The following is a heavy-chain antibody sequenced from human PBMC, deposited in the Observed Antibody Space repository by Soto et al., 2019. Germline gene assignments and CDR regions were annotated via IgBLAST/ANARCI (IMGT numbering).Heavy chain of an antibody. CDR3: AHSVVAGLGYYFDY. D-gene: IGHD6-19*01. Sequence: QITLKESGPTLVKPTQTLTLTCTFSGFSLSSTRVAVGWIRQPPGKALEWLALIYWDDDKRYSPFLKSRLTIPKYTSXNQVVLTMTNMDPVDTATYYCAHSVVAGLGYYFDYWGQGTLVTVSS. V-gene: IGHV2-5*02. CDR1: GFSLSSTRVA. J-gene: IGHJ4*02. CDR2: IYWDDDK.